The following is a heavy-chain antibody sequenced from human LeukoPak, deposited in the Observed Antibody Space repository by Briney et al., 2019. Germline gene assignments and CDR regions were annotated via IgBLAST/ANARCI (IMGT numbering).Heavy chain of an antibody. V-gene: IGHV3-73*01. CDR2: IRSKANSYAT. D-gene: IGHD5-18*01. CDR1: GLTFSNAW. CDR3: TRHLGYSSTRAGYNWFDP. Sequence: TGGSLRLSCAASGLTFSNAWMYWVRQAPGKGLEWVGRIRSKANSYATAYAASVKGRFTISRDDSKNTAYLQMNSLKTEDTAVYYCTRHLGYSSTRAGYNWFDPWGQGTLVTVSS. J-gene: IGHJ5*02.